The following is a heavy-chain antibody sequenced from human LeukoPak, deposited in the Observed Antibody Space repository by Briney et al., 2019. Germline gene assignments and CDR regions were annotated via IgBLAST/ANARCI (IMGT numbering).Heavy chain of an antibody. J-gene: IGHJ4*02. CDR3: AREENGISVDY. Sequence: SETLSLTCAVSGYSISSGYYWGWIRQPPGKGLEWIGSIYHSGSTYYNPSLKSRVTISVDTSKNQFSLKLSSVTAADTAVYYCAREENGISVDYRGQGTLVTVSS. CDR2: IYHSGST. D-gene: IGHD1-26*01. CDR1: GYSISSGYY. V-gene: IGHV4-38-2*02.